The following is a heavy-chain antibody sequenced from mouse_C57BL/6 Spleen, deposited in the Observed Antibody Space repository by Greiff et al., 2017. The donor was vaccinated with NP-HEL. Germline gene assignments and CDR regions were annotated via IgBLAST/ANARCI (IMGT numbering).Heavy chain of an antibody. V-gene: IGHV1-19*01. CDR3: ARYYYGSSYGFAY. D-gene: IGHD1-1*01. CDR2: INPYNGGT. CDR1: GYTFTDYY. J-gene: IGHJ3*01. Sequence: VQLQQSGPVLVKPGASVKMSCKASGYTFTDYYMNWVKQSHGKSLEWIGVINPYNGGTSYNQKFKGKATLTVDKSSSTAYMELNSLTSEDSAVYYCARYYYGSSYGFAYWGQGTLVTVSA.